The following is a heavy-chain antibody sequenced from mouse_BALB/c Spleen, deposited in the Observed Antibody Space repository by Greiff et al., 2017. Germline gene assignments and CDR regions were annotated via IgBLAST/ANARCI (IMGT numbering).Heavy chain of an antibody. CDR2: IDPENGNT. D-gene: IGHD2-14*01. CDR1: GFNIKDYY. J-gene: IGHJ4*01. Sequence: EVQLHQSGAELVRPGALVKLSCKASGFNIKDYYMHWVKQRPEQGLEWIGWIDPENGNTIYDPKFQGKASITADTSSNTAYRQLSSLTSEDTAVYYCARVRRGYYAMDYWGQGTSVTVSS. CDR3: ARVRRGYYAMDY. V-gene: IGHV14-1*02.